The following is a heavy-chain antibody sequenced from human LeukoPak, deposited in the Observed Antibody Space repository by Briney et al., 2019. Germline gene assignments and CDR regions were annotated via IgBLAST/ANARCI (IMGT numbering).Heavy chain of an antibody. J-gene: IGHJ4*02. CDR3: AKSSDGSTSFDQ. CDR1: GFTFTTYG. CDR2: IYPDGNNK. Sequence: GGSLRLSCAASGFTFTTYGMHWVRQAPGKGLEWVACIYPDGNNKDYADSVKGRFIISRDNSKNTLFLQINSLRAEDMALYYCAKSSDGSTSFDQWGQGTLVTVSS. D-gene: IGHD2-2*01. V-gene: IGHV3-30*02.